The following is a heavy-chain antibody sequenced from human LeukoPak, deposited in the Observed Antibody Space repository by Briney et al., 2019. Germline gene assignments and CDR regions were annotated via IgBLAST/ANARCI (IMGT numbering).Heavy chain of an antibody. V-gene: IGHV4-30-2*01. CDR2: IYHSGST. D-gene: IGHD6-13*01. CDR1: GGSISSGGYS. CDR3: ARGGAAADWYYYGMDV. J-gene: IGHJ6*02. Sequence: SQTLSLTCAVSGGSISSGGYSWSWIRQPPGKGLEWIGYIYHSGSTYYNPFLKSRVTISVDRSKNQFSLKLSSVTAADTAVYYCARGGAAADWYYYGMDVWGQGTTVTVSS.